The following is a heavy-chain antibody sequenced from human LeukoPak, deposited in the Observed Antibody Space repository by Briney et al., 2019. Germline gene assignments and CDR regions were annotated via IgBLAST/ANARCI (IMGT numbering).Heavy chain of an antibody. CDR2: IYYSGST. D-gene: IGHD2-15*01. V-gene: IGHV4-59*01. Sequence: PSETLSLTCTVSGGSISGYYWSWIRQSPEKGLEWIGYIYYSGSTNYNPSLKSRVTMSVDTSKNHFSLKVSSVTAADTAVYYCARAVVVAATVKWFDPWGQGTLVAVSS. CDR3: ARAVVVAATVKWFDP. J-gene: IGHJ5*02. CDR1: GGSISGYY.